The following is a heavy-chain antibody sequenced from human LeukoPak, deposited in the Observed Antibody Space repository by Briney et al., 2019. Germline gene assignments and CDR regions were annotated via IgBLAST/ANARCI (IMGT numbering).Heavy chain of an antibody. CDR2: IYSTGST. J-gene: IGHJ3*02. CDR3: ARVGANTIRGAFDI. D-gene: IGHD3-3*01. V-gene: IGHV4-4*07. CDR1: GSSISSYY. Sequence: SEALSLTCSVSGSSISSYYWSWVRQPAGKGLEWIGRIYSTGSTNYSPSLKSRVTMSVDTSKNQFSLKLSSVTAADTAVYYCARVGANTIRGAFDIWGQGTMVTVSS.